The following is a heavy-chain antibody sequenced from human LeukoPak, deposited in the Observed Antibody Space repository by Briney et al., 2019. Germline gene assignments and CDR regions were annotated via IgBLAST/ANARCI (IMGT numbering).Heavy chain of an antibody. CDR3: TRDPDA. Sequence: SGGSLRLSCAASGFIVSNYYMGWVRKAPGKGLEWVSVIYSGGETHHSDSVKGRFTLSRDISKSTLYLQMNSLRPEDTAVYYCTRDPDAWGQGTLVTVSS. CDR1: GFIVSNYY. V-gene: IGHV3-66*01. J-gene: IGHJ5*02. CDR2: IYSGGET.